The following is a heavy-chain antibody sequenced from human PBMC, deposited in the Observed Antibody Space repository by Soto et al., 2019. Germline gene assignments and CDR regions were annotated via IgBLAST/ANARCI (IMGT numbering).Heavy chain of an antibody. D-gene: IGHD2-15*01. CDR2: IYKSTTT. Sequence: SETLSLTCSVSGDSISTVDYFWAWIRQPPGQALEYIGYIYKSTTTYYNPSFESRFAIYLDTSKSQFSLTVTASTAADTAVYFCARGRYCLTGRCFPNWFDSWGQGTLFTVSS. J-gene: IGHJ5*01. CDR3: ARGRYCLTGRCFPNWFDS. CDR1: GDSISTVDYF. V-gene: IGHV4-30-4*01.